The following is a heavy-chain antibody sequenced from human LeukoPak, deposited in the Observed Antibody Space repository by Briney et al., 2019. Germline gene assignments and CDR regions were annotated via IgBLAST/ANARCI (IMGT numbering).Heavy chain of an antibody. V-gene: IGHV3-48*01. CDR1: GLTVSSYS. CDR2: ISSSSSTI. Sequence: PGGSLRLSCAASGLTVSSYSMNWVRQAPGKGLEWVSYISSSSSTIYYADSVKGRFTISRDNAKSSLYLRMNSLRAEDTAVYYCARRYGMDVWGQGTTVTVSS. J-gene: IGHJ6*02. CDR3: ARRYGMDV.